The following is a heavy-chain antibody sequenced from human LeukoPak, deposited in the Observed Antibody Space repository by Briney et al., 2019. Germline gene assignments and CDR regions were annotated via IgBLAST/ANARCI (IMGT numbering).Heavy chain of an antibody. CDR3: AIDPNWGTHS. J-gene: IGHJ4*02. V-gene: IGHV3-30*04. CDR2: ISYDGSNK. Sequence: GGSLRLSCAASGFTFSSYAMHWVRQAPGKGLEWVAVISYDGSNKYYADSVKGRFTISRDNSKNALYLQMNSLRVEDTAVYYCAIDPNWGTHSWGQGVLVTVSS. CDR1: GFTFSSYA. D-gene: IGHD7-27*01.